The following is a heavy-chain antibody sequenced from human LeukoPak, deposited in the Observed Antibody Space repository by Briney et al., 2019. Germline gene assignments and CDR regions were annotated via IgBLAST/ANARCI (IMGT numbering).Heavy chain of an antibody. CDR1: GYTFTGYY. CDR3: ARDQPIVVVPAALYYYYYGMDV. D-gene: IGHD2-2*01. CDR2: INPNSGGT. V-gene: IGHV1-2*02. J-gene: IGHJ6*02. Sequence: ASVKVSCKASGYTFTGYYMHWVRQAPAQGLEWMGWINPNSGGTNYAQKFQGRVTMTRDTSISTAYMELSRLRSDDTAVYYCARDQPIVVVPAALYYYYYGMDVWGQGTTVTVSS.